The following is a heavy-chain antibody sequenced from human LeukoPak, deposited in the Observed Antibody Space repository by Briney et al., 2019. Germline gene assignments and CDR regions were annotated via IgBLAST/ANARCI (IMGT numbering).Heavy chain of an antibody. CDR1: GFTFSSYW. J-gene: IGHJ3*02. CDR2: IKQDGSEK. D-gene: IGHD4-17*01. CDR3: ARGNLMTTVSPGAFDI. Sequence: GGSLRLSCAASGFTFSSYWMSWVRQAPGKGLEWVANIKQDGSEKYYVDSVKGRFTISGDNAKNSLYLQMNSLRAEDTAVYYCARGNLMTTVSPGAFDIWGQGTMVTVSS. V-gene: IGHV3-7*01.